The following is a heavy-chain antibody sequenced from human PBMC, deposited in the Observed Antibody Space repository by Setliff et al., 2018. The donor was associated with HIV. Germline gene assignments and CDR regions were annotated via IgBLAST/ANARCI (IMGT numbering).Heavy chain of an antibody. Sequence: SETLSLTCGVSGYSISSGYYWGWIRQPPGKGLEWIGEINHNKSSDYNPSLKGRVTMSVDTSKKQFSLKGKSVTAADTAVYYFARQKKSSSWSQNDYWGQGTLVTVS. CDR2: INHNKSS. V-gene: IGHV4-38-2*01. D-gene: IGHD2-2*01. J-gene: IGHJ4*02. CDR3: ARQKKSSSWSQNDY. CDR1: GYSISSGYY.